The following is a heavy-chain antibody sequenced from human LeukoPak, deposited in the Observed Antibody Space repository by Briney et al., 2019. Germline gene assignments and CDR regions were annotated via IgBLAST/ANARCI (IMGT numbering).Heavy chain of an antibody. CDR2: IYTSGDT. CDR3: ARGHSGSYSNWFDP. D-gene: IGHD1-26*01. Sequence: SETPSLTCTVSGGSIRTYYWTWIRQPAGRGLEWFGRIYTSGDTKYNPSFESRVTMSVDTSKSQFSLRLSSVTAADTAVYYCARGHSGSYSNWFDPWGQGTLVTVSS. J-gene: IGHJ5*02. CDR1: GGSIRTYY. V-gene: IGHV4-4*07.